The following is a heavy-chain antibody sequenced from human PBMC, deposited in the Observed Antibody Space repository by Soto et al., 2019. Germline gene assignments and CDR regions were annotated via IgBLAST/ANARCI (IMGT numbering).Heavy chain of an antibody. J-gene: IGHJ3*01. CDR1: GFPFDRYA. Sequence: QVHLAESGGGVVQPGTSLRLSCASSGFPFDRYAIHCVRQAPGKGLEWVAAIWYDGSYTYYGESVKGRFLISRDNSKNTVFLEMNSLRAEDAAVYFCAKGRIAVAAGAFDSWGPGTRVIVSS. CDR2: IWYDGSYT. D-gene: IGHD6-19*01. CDR3: AKGRIAVAAGAFDS. V-gene: IGHV3-33*03.